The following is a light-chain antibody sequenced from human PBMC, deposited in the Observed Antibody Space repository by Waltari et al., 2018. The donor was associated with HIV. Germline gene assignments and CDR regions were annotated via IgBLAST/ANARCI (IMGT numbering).Light chain of an antibody. Sequence: QSVLTQPPPASGTPGQRVPRHCSGSRSNIGSNNVTWYRQLPGTAPKLLIHSNNQRPSGVPDRFSGSTAGTSASLVISGLQSEDEADYYCAAWDDSLKGGAFGTGTKVTVL. V-gene: IGLV1-44*01. J-gene: IGLJ1*01. CDR2: SNN. CDR3: AAWDDSLKGGA. CDR1: RSNIGSNN.